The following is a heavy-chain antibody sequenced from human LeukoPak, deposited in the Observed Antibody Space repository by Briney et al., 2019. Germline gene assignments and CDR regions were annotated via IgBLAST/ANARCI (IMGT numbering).Heavy chain of an antibody. J-gene: IGHJ3*02. CDR2: LYNRGST. Sequence: PSETLSLIKPLASPSFTIPYTGSVRHPPGKGLEWIGYLYNRGSTNYNPSLKSRVTISVDTSKNPLSLQMKSVTAEDTAVYFCARFGTGIVVAGDAFDIWGQGTMVTVSS. CDR3: ARFGTGIVVAGDAFDI. D-gene: IGHD6-19*01. CDR1: SPSFTIPY. V-gene: IGHV4-59*11.